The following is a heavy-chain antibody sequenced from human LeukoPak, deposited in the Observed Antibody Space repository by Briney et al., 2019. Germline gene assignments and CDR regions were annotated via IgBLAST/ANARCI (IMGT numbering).Heavy chain of an antibody. CDR3: AREIWGGYYYDSSGYYPFDY. CDR2: ISAYNGNT. J-gene: IGHJ4*02. V-gene: IGHV1-18*01. CDR1: GYTFTRYG. Sequence: ASVTVSCKASGYTFTRYGISWVRQAPGQGLEWMGWISAYNGNTNYAQKLQGRVTMTTDTSTSTAYMELRSLRSDDTAVYYCAREIWGGYYYDSSGYYPFDYWGQGTLVTVSS. D-gene: IGHD3-22*01.